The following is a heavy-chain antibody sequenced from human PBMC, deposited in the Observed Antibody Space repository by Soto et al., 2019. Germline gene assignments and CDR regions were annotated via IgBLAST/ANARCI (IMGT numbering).Heavy chain of an antibody. V-gene: IGHV4-39*07. J-gene: IGHJ6*02. D-gene: IGHD7-27*01. Sequence: SLTCSVSGSSISIGTDYWGWIRQPPGKGLEWIGNIHYSGSTYYNPSLKSRVNISVDTSKNQFSLKLNTVTAADTAVYYCARALGDYYYGMDVWGQGTTVTVSS. CDR1: GSSISIGTDY. CDR3: ARALGDYYYGMDV. CDR2: IHYSGST.